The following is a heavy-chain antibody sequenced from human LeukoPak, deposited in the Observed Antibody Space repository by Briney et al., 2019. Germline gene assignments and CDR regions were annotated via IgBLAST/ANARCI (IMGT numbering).Heavy chain of an antibody. CDR3: ARVSGYDWESFYDY. CDR1: GGSLSPYY. Sequence: PSQTLSLTCTVSGGSLSPYYWSWIRQSPGKGLEWIGYISYSGSTNSHPSLKSRVTISVDTSKNQFSLKLNSVTAADTAVYYCARVSGYDWESFYDYWGQGTLVTVSS. J-gene: IGHJ4*02. V-gene: IGHV4-59*01. CDR2: ISYSGST. D-gene: IGHD5-12*01.